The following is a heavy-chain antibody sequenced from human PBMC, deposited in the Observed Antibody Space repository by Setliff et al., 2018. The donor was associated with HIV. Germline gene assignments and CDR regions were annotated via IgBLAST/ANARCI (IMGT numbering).Heavy chain of an antibody. J-gene: IGHJ3*02. D-gene: IGHD1-26*01. CDR1: GFTFSSYA. Sequence: GGSLRLSCAASGFTFSSYAMSWVRQAPGRGLEWVSIISGSGGSTYYADSVKGRFTVSRDNSKNTLYLQMNSLRAEDTAVYYCAKDLRRELRDWGVFDIWAKGQWSPSPQ. V-gene: IGHV3-23*01. CDR2: ISGSGGST. CDR3: AKDLRRELRDWGVFDI.